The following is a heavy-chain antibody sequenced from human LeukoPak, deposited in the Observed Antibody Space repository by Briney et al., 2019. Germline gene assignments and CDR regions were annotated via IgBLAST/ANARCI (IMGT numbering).Heavy chain of an antibody. V-gene: IGHV1-2*02. CDR2: INPKSGGT. CDR1: GYTSTGYY. D-gene: IGHD6-6*01. J-gene: IGHJ4*02. Sequence: GASVKVSCKASGYTSTGYYMHWVRQAPGQGLEWMGWINPKSGGTNYAQKFQGRVTMTRDTSISTAYMELSGLRSDDTAVCYCAREYSSSSGRLFDYWGPGTLVTVSS. CDR3: AREYSSSSGRLFDY.